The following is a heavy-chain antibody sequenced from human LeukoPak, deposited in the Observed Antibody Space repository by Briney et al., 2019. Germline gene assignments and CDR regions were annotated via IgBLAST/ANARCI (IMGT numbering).Heavy chain of an antibody. CDR1: GGSISSSSYY. J-gene: IGHJ6*03. D-gene: IGHD3-3*01. V-gene: IGHV4-39*01. Sequence: SGTLSLTCTVSGGSISSSSYYWGWIRQPPGKGLEWIGSIYYSGSTYYNPSLKSRVTISVDTSKNQFSLKLSSVTAADTAVYYCARQSAIFALHYYYMDVWGKGTTVTVSS. CDR2: IYYSGST. CDR3: ARQSAIFALHYYYMDV.